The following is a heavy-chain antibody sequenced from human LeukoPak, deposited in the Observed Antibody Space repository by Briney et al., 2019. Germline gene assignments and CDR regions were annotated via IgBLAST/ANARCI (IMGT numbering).Heavy chain of an antibody. CDR1: GGTLSSYA. CDR2: ISAYNGNT. D-gene: IGHD6-13*01. V-gene: IGHV1-18*01. Sequence: VASVKVSCKASGGTLSSYAISWVRQAPGQGLEWMGWISAYNGNTNYAQKLQGRVTMTTDTSTSTAYMELRSLRSDDTAVYYCARVGYSSSWYYFDYWGQGTLVTVSS. J-gene: IGHJ4*02. CDR3: ARVGYSSSWYYFDY.